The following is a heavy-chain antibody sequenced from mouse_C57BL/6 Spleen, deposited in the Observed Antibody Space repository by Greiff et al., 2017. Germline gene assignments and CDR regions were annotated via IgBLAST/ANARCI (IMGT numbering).Heavy chain of an antibody. V-gene: IGHV1-58*01. D-gene: IGHD1-1*01. CDR2: IYIGNGYT. CDR3: ARSPVVAKNYFDY. Sequence: VQLKESGAELVRPGSSVKMSCKTSGYTFTSYGINWVKQRPGQGLEWIGYIYIGNGYTEYNEKFKGKATLTSDTSSSTAYMQLSSLTSEDSAIYFCARSPVVAKNYFDYWGQGTTLTVSS. CDR1: GYTFTSYG. J-gene: IGHJ2*01.